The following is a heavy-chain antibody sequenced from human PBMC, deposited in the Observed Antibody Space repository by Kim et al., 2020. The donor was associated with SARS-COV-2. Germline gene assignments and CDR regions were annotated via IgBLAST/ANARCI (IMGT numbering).Heavy chain of an antibody. J-gene: IGHJ3*02. D-gene: IGHD3-10*01. V-gene: IGHV1-3*01. Sequence: ASVKVSCKASGYTFTSYAMHWVRQAPGQRLEWMGWINAGNGNTKYSQKFQGRVTITRDTSASTAYMELSSLRSEDTAVYYCARDMVLWFGELSLAFDIWGRGTMVTVSS. CDR2: INAGNGNT. CDR1: GYTFTSYA. CDR3: ARDMVLWFGELSLAFDI.